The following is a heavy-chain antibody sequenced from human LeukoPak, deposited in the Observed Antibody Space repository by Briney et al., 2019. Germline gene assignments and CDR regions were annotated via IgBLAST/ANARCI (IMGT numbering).Heavy chain of an antibody. J-gene: IGHJ4*02. CDR2: IYHSGST. D-gene: IGHD3-10*01. V-gene: IGHV4-30-2*01. CDR3: AKETVRGVSGY. Sequence: SQTLSLTCTVSGGSISSGGYYWSWIRQPPGKGLEWIGYIYHSGSTYYNPSLKSRVTISVDRSKNQFSLKLSSVTAADTAVYYCAKETVRGVSGYWGQGTLVTVSS. CDR1: GGSISSGGYY.